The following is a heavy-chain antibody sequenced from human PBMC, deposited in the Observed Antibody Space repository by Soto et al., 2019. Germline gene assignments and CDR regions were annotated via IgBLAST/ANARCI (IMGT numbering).Heavy chain of an antibody. D-gene: IGHD2-2*01. Sequence: GGSLRLSCAASGFAFGDYIMNWVRQAPGRGLEWVASISHSGTYIFYADSVKGRFAISRDNAEGSLFLQMSSLRVEDTAIYYCASPRDYCVSTSNCFIAFDLWGQGTRVNV. V-gene: IGHV3-21*01. CDR1: GFAFGDYI. CDR2: ISHSGTYI. CDR3: ASPRDYCVSTSNCFIAFDL. J-gene: IGHJ3*01.